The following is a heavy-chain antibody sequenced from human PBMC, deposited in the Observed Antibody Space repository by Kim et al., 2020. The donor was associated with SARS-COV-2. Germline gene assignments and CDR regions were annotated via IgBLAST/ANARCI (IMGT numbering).Heavy chain of an antibody. V-gene: IGHV3-30*18. J-gene: IGHJ4*02. CDR1: GFTFSSYG. D-gene: IGHD6-13*01. CDR2: ISYDGSNK. Sequence: GGSLRLSCAASGFTFSSYGMHWVRQAPGKGLEWVAVISYDGSNKYYADSVKGRFTISRDNSKNTLYLQMNSLRAEDTAVYYCAKGYSSSWYLGAVNYFDYWGQGTLVTVSS. CDR3: AKGYSSSWYLGAVNYFDY.